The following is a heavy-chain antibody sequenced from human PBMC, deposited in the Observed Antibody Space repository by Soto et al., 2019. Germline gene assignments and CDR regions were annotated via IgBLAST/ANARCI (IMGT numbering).Heavy chain of an antibody. CDR3: ARFLYDFWSGYYKGGEGSNWFDP. CDR1: GGSISSYY. Sequence: SETLSLTYTVSGGSISSYYWSWIRQPPGKGLEWIGYIYYSGSTNYNPSLKSRGTISVDTSNNQFSLKLSSETAADTAVYYCARFLYDFWSGYYKGGEGSNWFDPWGQGTLVTVSS. V-gene: IGHV4-59*08. J-gene: IGHJ5*02. CDR2: IYYSGST. D-gene: IGHD3-3*01.